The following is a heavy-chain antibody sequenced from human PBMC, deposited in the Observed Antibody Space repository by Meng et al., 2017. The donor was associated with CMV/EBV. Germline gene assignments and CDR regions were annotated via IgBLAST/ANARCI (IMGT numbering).Heavy chain of an antibody. Sequence: GSVSSNSTAWSWIRQSPSRGVEGLGRTYYKSEWYNDYAVSVRSRITINPDTSKNQFSLQLNSVTPEDTAVYCCARARIVDKGGMDVWGQGTTVTVSS. D-gene: IGHD2-21*01. CDR1: GSVSSNSTA. CDR2: TYYKSEWYN. V-gene: IGHV6-1*01. J-gene: IGHJ6*02. CDR3: ARARIVDKGGMDV.